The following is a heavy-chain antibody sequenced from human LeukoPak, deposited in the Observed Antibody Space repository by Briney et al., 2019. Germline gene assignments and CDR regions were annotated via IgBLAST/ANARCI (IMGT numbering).Heavy chain of an antibody. CDR2: ISNSGSTI. D-gene: IGHD3-10*01. Sequence: GGSLRLSCAASGFTFSDYYMSWIRQAPGKGLEWVSYISNSGSTIYYADSVKGRFFISRDNAKNSLYLQMNSLRAEDTAVYYCGRAAPYYYGSGSYIYYFDYWGQGTLVTVSS. CDR1: GFTFSDYY. J-gene: IGHJ4*02. V-gene: IGHV3-11*01. CDR3: GRAAPYYYGSGSYIYYFDY.